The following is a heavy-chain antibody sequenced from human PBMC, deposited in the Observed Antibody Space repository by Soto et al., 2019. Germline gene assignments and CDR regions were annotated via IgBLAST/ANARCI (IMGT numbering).Heavy chain of an antibody. J-gene: IGHJ1*01. V-gene: IGHV1-69*13. CDR3: ARVFYYDSSGYQAEYFQH. CDR2: IIPIFGTA. CDR1: GGTFSSYA. D-gene: IGHD3-22*01. Sequence: GASVKVSCKASGGTFSSYAISWVRQAPGQGLEWMGGIIPIFGTANYAQKFQGRVTITADESTSTAYMELSSLRSEDTAVYYCARVFYYDSSGYQAEYFQHWGQGTLVTVSS.